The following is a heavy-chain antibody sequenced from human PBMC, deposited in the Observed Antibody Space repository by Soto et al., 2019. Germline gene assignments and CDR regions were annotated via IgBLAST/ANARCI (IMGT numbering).Heavy chain of an antibody. CDR2: IYYTGTS. CDR3: ARGINLPCYYYYGMDV. V-gene: IGHV4-39*01. J-gene: IGHJ6*04. CDR1: GGSISSSSYY. Sequence: SETLSLTCAVSGGSISSSSYYWDWLRQPPGKGLEWIGTIYYTGTSNYNPSLKSRVTISVDTSKNQFSLSLSSVSAADTAVYYCARGINLPCYYYYGMDVCGREPTVGISS. D-gene: IGHD2-21*01.